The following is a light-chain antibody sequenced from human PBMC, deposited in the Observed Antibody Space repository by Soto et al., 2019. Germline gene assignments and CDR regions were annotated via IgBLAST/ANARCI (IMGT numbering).Light chain of an antibody. Sequence: QRVLAQPPSATGAPRQAVTISCTETSSDVGGYNYVSWYQQHPGKAPKLMIYEVSKRPSGVPDRFSGSKSGNTASLTVSGLQAEDEADYYCCSYAGSNNLGVFGTGTKVTVL. CDR1: SSDVGGYNY. CDR3: CSYAGSNNLGV. CDR2: EVS. V-gene: IGLV2-8*01. J-gene: IGLJ1*01.